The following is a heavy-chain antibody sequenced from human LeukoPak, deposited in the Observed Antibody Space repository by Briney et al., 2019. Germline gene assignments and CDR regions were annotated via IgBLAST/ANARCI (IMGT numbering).Heavy chain of an antibody. D-gene: IGHD3-22*01. CDR3: ARNYDSRAYPFDY. J-gene: IGHJ4*02. CDR1: GFTFSDYY. CDR2: ISSSSTYT. Sequence: PGRSLRLSCAASGFTFSDYYMSWIRQAPGKGLEWVSYISSSSTYTNSADSVKGRFTISRDNAKNSLYLQMNSLRAEDTAVYYCARNYDSRAYPFDYWGQGTLVTVSS. V-gene: IGHV3-11*03.